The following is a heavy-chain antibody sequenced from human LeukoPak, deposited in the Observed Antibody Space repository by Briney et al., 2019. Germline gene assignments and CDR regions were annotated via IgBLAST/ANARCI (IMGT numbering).Heavy chain of an antibody. CDR2: IYYGGSS. V-gene: IGHV4-30-4*01. J-gene: IGHJ4*02. D-gene: IGHD1-26*01. Sequence: PSQTLSLTCTVSGGSISSGDYYWSWIRQPPGKGLEWIGYIYYGGSSYFSPSLKSRVTISVDTSKNQFSLKLSSVTAADTALYYCARLKVDANNYFDYWGQGTLVTVSS. CDR1: GGSISSGDYY. CDR3: ARLKVDANNYFDY.